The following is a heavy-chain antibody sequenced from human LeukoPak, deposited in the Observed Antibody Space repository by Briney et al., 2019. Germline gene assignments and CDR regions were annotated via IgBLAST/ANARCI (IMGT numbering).Heavy chain of an antibody. Sequence: PGGSLRLSCAGSGFTFSGYTMNWVRQAPGKGLEWVSSISGDNRIIYQAESVKGRFTISRDNAMNSLYLQLSSLRDEDTAVYYCARRAEYGGNRPFDYWGQGTLVTVSS. CDR3: ARRAEYGGNRPFDY. D-gene: IGHD4-23*01. V-gene: IGHV3-48*02. CDR2: ISGDNRII. J-gene: IGHJ4*02. CDR1: GFTFSGYT.